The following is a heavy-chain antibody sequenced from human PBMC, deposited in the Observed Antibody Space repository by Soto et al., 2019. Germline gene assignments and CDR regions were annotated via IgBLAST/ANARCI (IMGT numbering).Heavy chain of an antibody. CDR1: GFTFSSYA. Sequence: HPGGSLRLSCAASGFTFSSYAMHWVRQAPGKGLEWVAVISYDGSNKYYADSVKGRFTISRDNSKNTLYLQMNSLRAEDTAVYYCARVKMPQGISIDYWGQGTLVTVSS. CDR3: ARVKMPQGISIDY. J-gene: IGHJ4*02. V-gene: IGHV3-30-3*01. CDR2: ISYDGSNK. D-gene: IGHD2-2*01.